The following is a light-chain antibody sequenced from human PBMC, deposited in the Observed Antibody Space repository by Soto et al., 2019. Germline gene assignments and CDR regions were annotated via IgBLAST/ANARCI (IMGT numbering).Light chain of an antibody. J-gene: IGKJ5*01. CDR2: WAS. Sequence: VITQIPDARALCIGNRSTINCKSSHSILYSSNNKNYLAWYQQKPGQPPKLLIYWASTRESGVPDRFSGSGSGTDFSLTISSLQAEDVAVYYCQQYYSPLITFGQGTRLEIK. V-gene: IGKV4-1*01. CDR3: QQYYSPLIT. CDR1: HSILYSSNNKNY.